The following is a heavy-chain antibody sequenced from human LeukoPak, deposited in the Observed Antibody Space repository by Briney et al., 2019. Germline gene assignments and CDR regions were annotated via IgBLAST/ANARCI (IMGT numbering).Heavy chain of an antibody. CDR1: GGSISSSSYY. Sequence: SETLSLTCTVSGGSISSSSYYWGWIRQPPGKGLEWIGSIYYSGSTYYNPSLKSRVTISVDTSKNQFSLKLSSVTAADTAVYYCARVGATDVWGQGTMVTVSS. CDR3: ARVGATDV. J-gene: IGHJ3*01. CDR2: IYYSGST. V-gene: IGHV4-39*07.